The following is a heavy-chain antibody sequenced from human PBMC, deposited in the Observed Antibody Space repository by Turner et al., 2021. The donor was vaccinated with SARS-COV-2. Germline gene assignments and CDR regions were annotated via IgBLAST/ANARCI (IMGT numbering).Heavy chain of an antibody. CDR2: ISDDGSSP. D-gene: IGHD3-16*01. Sequence: EVQLVESGGGLVQPEGSLSLSCAASGFTFSTFFMHWVRQAPGKGLVWVSRISDDGSSPAYADSVKGRFTISRDNAKNTLYLQMNSLTAEDSAVYYCVRSDVNAWYGLLDYWGQGTLVTVSS. V-gene: IGHV3-74*01. CDR3: VRSDVNAWYGLLDY. J-gene: IGHJ4*02. CDR1: GFTFSTFF.